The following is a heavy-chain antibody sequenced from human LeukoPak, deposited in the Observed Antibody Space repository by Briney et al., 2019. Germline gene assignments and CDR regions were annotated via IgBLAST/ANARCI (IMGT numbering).Heavy chain of an antibody. CDR3: TRLDVWGSYRSDAFDI. CDR1: GFTFSGSA. D-gene: IGHD3-16*02. V-gene: IGHV3-73*01. J-gene: IGHJ3*02. CDR2: IRSKANSCAT. Sequence: RGSLRLSCAASGFTFSGSAMHWVRQASGHGPEWVGRIRSKANSCATAYAASVKGRFTISRDDSKNTAYLQMNSLKTEDTAVYYCTRLDVWGSYRSDAFDIWGQGTMVTVSS.